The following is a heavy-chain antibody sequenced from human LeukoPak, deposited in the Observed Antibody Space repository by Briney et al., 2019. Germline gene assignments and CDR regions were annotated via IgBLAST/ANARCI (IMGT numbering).Heavy chain of an antibody. CDR2: INAYIGDT. CDR1: GYTFNTYS. Sequence: ASVNVSCKPSGYTFNTYSITWVRQAPGHGLEWMGLINAYIGDTTYAQTFQARLTLTTHTSTTTAYMQLRSLTSDDTAVYYCARLRVSYAGYASFQYWGQGTPVTVSS. J-gene: IGHJ4*02. V-gene: IGHV1-18*04. CDR3: ARLRVSYAGYASFQY. D-gene: IGHD5-12*01.